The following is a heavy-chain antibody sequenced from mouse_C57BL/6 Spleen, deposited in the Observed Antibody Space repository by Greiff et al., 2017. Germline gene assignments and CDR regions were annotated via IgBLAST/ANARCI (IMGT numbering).Heavy chain of an antibody. CDR3: ARGGLLPNYAMDY. CDR2: INPNNGGT. V-gene: IGHV1-18*01. Sequence: VRLKESGPELVKPGASVKIPCKASGYTFTDYNMDWVKQSHGKSLEWIGDINPNNGGTIYNQKFKGKATLTVDKSSSTAYMQLSSLTSEDSAVYYCARGGLLPNYAMDYWGQGTSVTVSS. J-gene: IGHJ4*01. D-gene: IGHD2-3*01. CDR1: GYTFTDYN.